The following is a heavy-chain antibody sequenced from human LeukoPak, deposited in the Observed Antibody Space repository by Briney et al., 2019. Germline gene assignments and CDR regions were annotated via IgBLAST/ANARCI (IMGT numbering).Heavy chain of an antibody. CDR3: ARHGIYGGDLRYDY. CDR1: EYSFTNYW. Sequence: GESLKISCKGSEYSFTNYWIAWVRQIPGKGLEWMGIIYPGDSDTRYSPSFQGQITISADKSITTAYLQWSSLKASDTAMYYCARHGIYGGDLRYDYWGQGTLVTVSS. J-gene: IGHJ4*02. D-gene: IGHD4-23*01. V-gene: IGHV5-51*01. CDR2: IYPGDSDT.